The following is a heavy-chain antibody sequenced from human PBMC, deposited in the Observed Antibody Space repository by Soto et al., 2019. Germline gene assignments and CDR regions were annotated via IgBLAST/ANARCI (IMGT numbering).Heavy chain of an antibody. J-gene: IGHJ4*02. CDR3: ARKPAAIWDGFDY. CDR2: IYYSGST. V-gene: IGHV4-30-4*01. D-gene: IGHD2-2*02. Sequence: LSLTCTFSGGSISSGDYYWSWIRQPPGKGLEWIGYIYYSGSTYYNPSLKSRVTISVDTSKNQFSLKLSSVTAADTAVYYCARKPAAIWDGFDYWGQGTLVTVSS. CDR1: GGSISSGDYY.